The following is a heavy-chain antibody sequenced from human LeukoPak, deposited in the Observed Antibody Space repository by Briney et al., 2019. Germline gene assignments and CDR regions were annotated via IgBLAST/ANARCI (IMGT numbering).Heavy chain of an antibody. CDR1: GFSFSTYS. CDR3: ARDPHSGSDNLYFDY. V-gene: IGHV3-48*02. CDR2: ISSTSRTL. D-gene: IGHD1-26*01. J-gene: IGHJ4*01. Sequence: GGSLRLSCAASGFSFSTYSMNWVRQAPGKGLEWVSYISSTSRTLFYADSVKGRFTISRDNAKNSLYLQMSSLSDEDTAVYYCARDPHSGSDNLYFDYWGHGTLVTVSS.